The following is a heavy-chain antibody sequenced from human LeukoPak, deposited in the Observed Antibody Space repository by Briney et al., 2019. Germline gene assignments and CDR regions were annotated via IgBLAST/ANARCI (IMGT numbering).Heavy chain of an antibody. V-gene: IGHV3-30-3*01. CDR1: GFTLSRFA. J-gene: IGHJ3*02. CDR2: MSDDGSEK. Sequence: GGSLRLSCTASGFTLSRFAMRWVRQAPGKGLEWLGHMSDDGSEKHYVDSVRGRFTISRDPSKNTLFLQMNSLRAEDTAIYYCAKDIAAFDAFDIWGQGTMVTVSS. CDR3: AKDIAAFDAFDI. D-gene: IGHD6-25*01.